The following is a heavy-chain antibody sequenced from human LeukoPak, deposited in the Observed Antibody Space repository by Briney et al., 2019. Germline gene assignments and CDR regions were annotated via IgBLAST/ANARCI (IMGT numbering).Heavy chain of an antibody. J-gene: IGHJ3*02. CDR2: ISGSGGST. D-gene: IGHD3-10*01. Sequence: GGSLRLSCAASGFTFSSYAMSWVRQAPGKGLEWVSAISGSGGSTYYADSVKGRFTISRDNSKNTLYLQMNSLRAEDTAVYYCAKVYGSGSYSYDAFDIWGQGTKVTVSS. CDR1: GFTFSSYA. V-gene: IGHV3-23*01. CDR3: AKVYGSGSYSYDAFDI.